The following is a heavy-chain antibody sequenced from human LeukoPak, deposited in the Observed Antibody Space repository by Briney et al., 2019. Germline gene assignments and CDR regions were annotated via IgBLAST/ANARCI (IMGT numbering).Heavy chain of an antibody. J-gene: IGHJ5*02. CDR1: GYSFTSYW. Sequence: GESLKISCKGSGYSFTSYWIGWVRQMPGKGLEWMGILYPGDSDTRYSPSFQGQVTISADKSISTAYLQWSSLKASDTAMYYCARRQTRMGRRIYWFVPRGQGTLVTVSS. CDR2: LYPGDSDT. V-gene: IGHV5-51*01. CDR3: ARRQTRMGRRIYWFVP. D-gene: IGHD2/OR15-2a*01.